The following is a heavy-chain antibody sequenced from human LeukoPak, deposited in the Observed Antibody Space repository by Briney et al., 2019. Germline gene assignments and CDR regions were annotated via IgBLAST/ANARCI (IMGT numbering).Heavy chain of an antibody. CDR1: GYSISSGYY. CDR3: ARHLVGFYDSSGYSDAFDI. V-gene: IGHV4-38-2*02. J-gene: IGHJ3*02. D-gene: IGHD3-22*01. CDR2: IYHSGST. Sequence: SETLSLTCTVSGYSISSGYYWGWIRPPPGKGLEWIGSIYHSGSTYYNPSLKSRVTISVDTSKNQFSLKLSSVTAADTAVYYCARHLVGFYDSSGYSDAFDIWGQGTMVTVSS.